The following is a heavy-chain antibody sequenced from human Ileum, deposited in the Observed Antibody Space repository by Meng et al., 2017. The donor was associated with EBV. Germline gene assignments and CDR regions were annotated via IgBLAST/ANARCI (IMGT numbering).Heavy chain of an antibody. D-gene: IGHD3-22*01. CDR3: ARESYSDSSGYYSLDY. CDR1: GGSISSSNW. Sequence: QVTRQEAGPGLVKPSGTLSLTCAVSGGSISSSNWWSWVRQAPGKGLEWIGEIHHTESTNYNPSLKSRVTISVDKSKNQFSLKLSSVTAADTAVYYCARESYSDSSGYYSLDYWGQGSLVTVSS. J-gene: IGHJ4*02. V-gene: IGHV4-4*02. CDR2: IHHTEST.